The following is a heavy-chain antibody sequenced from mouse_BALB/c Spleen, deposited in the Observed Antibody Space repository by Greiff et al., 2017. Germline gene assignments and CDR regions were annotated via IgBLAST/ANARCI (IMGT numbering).Heavy chain of an antibody. CDR3: AREDYYGSSYNY. J-gene: IGHJ2*01. V-gene: IGHV1-14*01. D-gene: IGHD1-1*01. Sequence: VHVKQSGPELVKPGASVKMSCKASGYTFTSYVMHWVKQKPGQGLEWIGYINPYNDGTKYNEKFKGKATLTSDKSSSTAYMELSSLTSEDSAVYYCAREDYYGSSYNYWGQGTTLTVSS. CDR1: GYTFTSYV. CDR2: INPYNDGT.